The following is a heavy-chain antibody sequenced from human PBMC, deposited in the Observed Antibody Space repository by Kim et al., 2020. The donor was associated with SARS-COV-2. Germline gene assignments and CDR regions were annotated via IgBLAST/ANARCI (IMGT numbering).Heavy chain of an antibody. CDR2: IGGGDDT. Sequence: GGSLRLSCATSGFTFSMYAMSWVRQAPGKGLEWVSTIGGGDDTYYADSVRGRFTVSRDDSKSTLSLQMSGLRAEDTAKYYCAKDSFDHNGVFDPFDMWGQGTMVTVSS. V-gene: IGHV3-23*01. J-gene: IGHJ3*02. CDR1: GFTFSMYA. D-gene: IGHD3-3*01. CDR3: AKDSFDHNGVFDPFDM.